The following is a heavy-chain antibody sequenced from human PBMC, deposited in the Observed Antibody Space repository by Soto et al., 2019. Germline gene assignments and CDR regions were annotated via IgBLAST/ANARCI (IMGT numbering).Heavy chain of an antibody. Sequence: EIQLVESGGGVVKPGESLTLSCAASGFTVKDAWMHWVLQAPGKGLEWVVLIRSQKEGGATHYAAPVRDRFTISRDDSRNTLYLRMNSLKIEDTAVYYCTQLYRDDPWGQGTLVTVSS. V-gene: IGHV3-15*01. CDR2: IRSQKEGGAT. CDR1: GFTVKDAW. CDR3: TQLYRDDP. D-gene: IGHD3-10*01. J-gene: IGHJ5*02.